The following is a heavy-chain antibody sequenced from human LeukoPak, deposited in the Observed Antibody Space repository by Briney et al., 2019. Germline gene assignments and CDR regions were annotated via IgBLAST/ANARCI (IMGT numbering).Heavy chain of an antibody. J-gene: IGHJ4*02. CDR2: IRGSDGST. D-gene: IGHD4-17*01. CDR1: GFTFSTYA. Sequence: GESLRLSCXASGFTFSTYALSWVRQAPGKGLEWVSSIRGSDGSTYYADSVKGRFAISRGNSKNTLYLQMNSLRAEDTAVYYCAKDVYGDYGGLDYWGQGTLVTVSS. CDR3: AKDVYGDYGGLDY. V-gene: IGHV3-23*01.